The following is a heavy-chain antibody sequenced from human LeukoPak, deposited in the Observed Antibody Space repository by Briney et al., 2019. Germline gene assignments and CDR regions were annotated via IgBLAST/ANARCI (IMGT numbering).Heavy chain of an antibody. CDR2: IYNSGST. J-gene: IGHJ4*02. CDR1: GGSISTYY. V-gene: IGHV4-59*01. D-gene: IGHD6-13*01. Sequence: SSETPSLTCTVSGGSISTYYWSWIRQPPGKGLEWIGYIYNSGSTNYNPSLKSRVTISVDTSKNQFSLKLSSVTAADTAVYYCARENSNSWYLDYWGQGTLVTVSS. CDR3: ARENSNSWYLDY.